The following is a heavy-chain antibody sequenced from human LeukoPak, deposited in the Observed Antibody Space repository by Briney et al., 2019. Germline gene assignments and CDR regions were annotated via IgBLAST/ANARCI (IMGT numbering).Heavy chain of an antibody. CDR1: GGSFSGYY. D-gene: IGHD2-2*01. CDR3: ASYCSSTSCYSDH. V-gene: IGHV4-34*01. CDR2: INHSGST. J-gene: IGHJ4*02. Sequence: SETLSLTCAVYGGSFSGYYWSWIRQPPGKGLEWIGEINHSGSTNYNPSLKSRVTISVDTSKNQFSLKLSSVTAADTAVYYCASYCSSTSCYSDHWGQGTLVTVSS.